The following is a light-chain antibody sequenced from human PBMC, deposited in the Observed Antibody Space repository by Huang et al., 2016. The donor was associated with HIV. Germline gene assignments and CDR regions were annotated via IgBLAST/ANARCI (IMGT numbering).Light chain of an antibody. V-gene: IGKV3-15*01. CDR3: QQYNNWWT. Sequence: EIVMAQSPATLSVSPGERATLSCRASLSFSSDLAWYQHKPGQAPRLLIYGASTRATGIPARFSRSGSGTEFTLTISSLKSEDSAGYYCQQYNNWWTFGQGTKVEI. J-gene: IGKJ1*01. CDR2: GAS. CDR1: LSFSSD.